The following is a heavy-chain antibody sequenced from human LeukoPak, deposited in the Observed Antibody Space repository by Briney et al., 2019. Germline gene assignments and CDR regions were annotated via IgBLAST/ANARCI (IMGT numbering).Heavy chain of an antibody. D-gene: IGHD3-10*01. Sequence: GGSLRLSCAASGFTFSSYAMSWVRQAPGKGLEWVSAISGSGGSTYYADSVKGRFTISRDNSKNTLYLQMNSLRAEDTAVYYCAKAVDGSGSYYYYYYMDVRGKGTTVTVSS. CDR1: GFTFSSYA. V-gene: IGHV3-23*01. J-gene: IGHJ6*03. CDR3: AKAVDGSGSYYYYYYMDV. CDR2: ISGSGGST.